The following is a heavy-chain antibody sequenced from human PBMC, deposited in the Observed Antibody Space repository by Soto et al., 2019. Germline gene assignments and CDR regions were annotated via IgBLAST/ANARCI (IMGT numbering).Heavy chain of an antibody. CDR3: ARAGYYYDSSGDVYHFDY. CDR2: IYYSGST. J-gene: IGHJ4*02. CDR1: GGSISSGGYY. V-gene: IGHV4-31*03. D-gene: IGHD3-22*01. Sequence: QVQLQESGPGLVKPSQTLSLTCTVSGGSISSGGYYWSWIRQHPGKGLEWIGYIYYSGSTYYNPYLKSGVTISVDTSKTQFSLKLGSVTAADKAVYYCARAGYYYDSSGDVYHFDYWGQGTLVTVSS.